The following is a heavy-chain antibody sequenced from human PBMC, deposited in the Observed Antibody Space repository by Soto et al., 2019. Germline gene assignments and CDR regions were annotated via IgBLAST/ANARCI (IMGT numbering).Heavy chain of an antibody. J-gene: IGHJ4*02. V-gene: IGHV1-69*01. Sequence: QVQLVQSGAEVKKPGSSVKVSCKASGGTFSSYAISWVRQAPGQGLEWMGGIIPIFGTANYAQKFQGRVTITADESTSTAYMELSSLRSEDTAVYYCARDLEAGSSSSSYFDYWGQGALVTVSS. CDR3: ARDLEAGSSSSSYFDY. CDR1: GGTFSSYA. D-gene: IGHD6-6*01. CDR2: IIPIFGTA.